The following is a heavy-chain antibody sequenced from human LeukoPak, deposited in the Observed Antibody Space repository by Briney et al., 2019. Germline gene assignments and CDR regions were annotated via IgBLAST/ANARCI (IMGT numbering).Heavy chain of an antibody. V-gene: IGHV3-23*01. CDR1: GFTFNIYA. J-gene: IGHJ4*02. CDR3: ARGVSD. CDR2: ISGNGINT. Sequence: GGSLRLSCATSGFTFNIYAMNWVRQAPGKGLEWVSIISGNGINTYYADSVKGRFTISRDDSKNTLYLQMNSLRVDDTAIYYCARGVSDWGQGNLVTVAS. D-gene: IGHD3-16*01.